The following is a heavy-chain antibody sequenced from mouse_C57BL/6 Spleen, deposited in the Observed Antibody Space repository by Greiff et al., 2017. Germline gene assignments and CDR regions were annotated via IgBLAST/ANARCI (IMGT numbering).Heavy chain of an antibody. CDR3: ARSRGLYWYFDV. CDR1: GFTFSDYG. J-gene: IGHJ1*03. Sequence: EVMLVESGGGLVKPGGSLKLSCAASGFTFSDYGMHWVRQAPEKGLEWVAYISSGSSTIYYADTVKGRFTISRDNAKNTLFLQMTSLRSEDTAMYYCARSRGLYWYFDVWGTGTTVTVSS. V-gene: IGHV5-17*01. CDR2: ISSGSSTI.